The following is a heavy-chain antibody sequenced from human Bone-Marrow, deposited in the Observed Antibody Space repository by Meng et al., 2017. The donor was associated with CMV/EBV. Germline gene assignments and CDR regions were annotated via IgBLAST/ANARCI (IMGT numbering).Heavy chain of an antibody. Sequence: GESLKISCAACGFTFSSYDMHWVRQATGKGLEWVSAIGTAGDTYYPGSVKGQFTISRENAKNSLYLQMNSLRAGDTAVYYCAREIRCSSTSCWDNWFDPWGQGTLVTVSS. V-gene: IGHV3-13*03. CDR2: IGTAGDT. J-gene: IGHJ5*02. CDR3: AREIRCSSTSCWDNWFDP. CDR1: GFTFSSYD. D-gene: IGHD2-2*01.